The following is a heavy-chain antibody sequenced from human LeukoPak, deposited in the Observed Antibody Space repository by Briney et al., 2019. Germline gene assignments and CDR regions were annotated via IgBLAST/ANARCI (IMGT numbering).Heavy chain of an antibody. Sequence: GASVKVSCKASGYTFTSHGISWVRQAPGQGLEWMGWISTYNGNTNYAQKLQGRVSMTTDTSTSTAYMDLRSLRSDDTAVYYCARDSPPRYYYGSGSYYSALREPSGGRDSTGHHRSMDVWGKGTTVSISS. CDR2: ISTYNGNT. J-gene: IGHJ6*03. CDR3: ARDSPPRYYYGSGSYYSALREPSGGRDSTGHHRSMDV. D-gene: IGHD3-10*01. CDR1: GYTFTSHG. V-gene: IGHV1-18*01.